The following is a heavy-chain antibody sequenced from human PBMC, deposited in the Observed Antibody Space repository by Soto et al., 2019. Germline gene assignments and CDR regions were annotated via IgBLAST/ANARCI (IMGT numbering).Heavy chain of an antibody. CDR2: IYYSGST. D-gene: IGHD2-2*01. Sequence: PSETLSLTCTVSGGSISSYYLSWIRQPPGKGLEWIGYIYYSGSTNYNPSLKSRVTISVDTSKNQFSLKLSSVTAADTAVYYCARDCSSTSCFDYWGQGTLVTVSS. J-gene: IGHJ4*02. CDR1: GGSISSYY. V-gene: IGHV4-59*01. CDR3: ARDCSSTSCFDY.